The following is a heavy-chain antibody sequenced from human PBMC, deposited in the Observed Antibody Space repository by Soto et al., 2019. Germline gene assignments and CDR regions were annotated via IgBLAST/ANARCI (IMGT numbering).Heavy chain of an antibody. CDR3: AKDLPSQNY. Sequence: GSLRLACAASGXTVSSYSISWVRQAPGKGLEWVSAISGSGGSTYYADSVEGRFTISRDNSKNTLYLQMNSLRDEDTAVYYCAKDLPSQNYWGQGTLGPVS. J-gene: IGHJ4*02. CDR1: GXTVSSYS. CDR2: ISGSGGST. V-gene: IGHV3-23*01. D-gene: IGHD6-6*01.